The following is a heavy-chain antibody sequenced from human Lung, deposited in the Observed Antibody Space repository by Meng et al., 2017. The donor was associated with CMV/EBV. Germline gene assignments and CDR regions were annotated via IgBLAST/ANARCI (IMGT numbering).Heavy chain of an antibody. V-gene: IGHV3-48*03. CDR2: ISGSGSTK. J-gene: IGHJ6*02. Sequence: FSFYQMHWVRQAPGKGLEWVSYISGSGSTKYYADSVRGRFTISRDNAENSLYLQMHSLRAEDTAIYYCARGRHCSSASCEGIYYYSGLDVWGQGXTVTVSS. CDR3: ARGRHCSSASCEGIYYYSGLDV. CDR1: FSFYQ. D-gene: IGHD2-2*01.